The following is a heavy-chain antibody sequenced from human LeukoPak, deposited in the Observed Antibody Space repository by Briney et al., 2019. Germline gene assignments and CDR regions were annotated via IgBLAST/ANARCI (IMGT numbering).Heavy chain of an antibody. CDR1: GFTFSDYY. J-gene: IGHJ4*02. D-gene: IGHD3-10*01. CDR3: ASHYYGSGSYRFDY. V-gene: IGHV3-11*01. Sequence: GGSLRLSCAASGFTFSDYYMSWIRQAPGKGLEWVSYISSSGSTIYYADSLKGRFTISRDNAKNSLYLQMNSLRAEDTAVYYCASHYYGSGSYRFDYWGQGTLVTVSS. CDR2: ISSSGSTI.